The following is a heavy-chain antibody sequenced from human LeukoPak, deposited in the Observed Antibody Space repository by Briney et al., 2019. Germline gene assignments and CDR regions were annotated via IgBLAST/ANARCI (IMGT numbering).Heavy chain of an antibody. D-gene: IGHD3-3*01. CDR3: ARDHFTYYDFWSGQNWFDP. Sequence: PGGSLRLSCAASGFTFSSYAMSWVRQAPGKGLEWVSAISGSGGSTYYADSVKGRFTISRDNSKNTLYLQMNSLRAEDTAVYYCARDHFTYYDFWSGQNWFDPWGQGTLVTVSS. J-gene: IGHJ5*02. CDR1: GFTFSSYA. V-gene: IGHV3-23*01. CDR2: ISGSGGST.